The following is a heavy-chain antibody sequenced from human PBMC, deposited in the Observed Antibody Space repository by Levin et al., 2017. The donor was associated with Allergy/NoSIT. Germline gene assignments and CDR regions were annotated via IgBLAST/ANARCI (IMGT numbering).Heavy chain of an antibody. D-gene: IGHD2-2*01. CDR2: ISFDGSNK. V-gene: IGHV3-30*18. J-gene: IGHJ3*01. CDR3: AKDLADASSFSPGAVDY. Sequence: GESLKISCAASGFTFSDYGMHWVRQAPGKGLEWMAVISFDGSNKSYADSVKGRFTISRDNSKNTLYLQMNSLRPGDTAAYYCAKDLADASSFSPGAVDYWGQGTMVTVSS. CDR1: GFTFSDYG.